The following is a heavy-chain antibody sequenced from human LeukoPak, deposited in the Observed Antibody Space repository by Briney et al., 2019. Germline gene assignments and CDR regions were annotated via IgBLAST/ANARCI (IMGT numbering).Heavy chain of an antibody. D-gene: IGHD3-22*01. CDR2: ISSSSSSI. V-gene: IGHV3-48*01. CDR1: RFTFSSYS. Sequence: GGSLRLSCAASRFTFSSYSMNWVRQAPGKGLEWVSYISSSSSSIYYADSVKGRFTISRDNSKNTLYLQMNSLRAEDTAVYYCAKEYYYDSSGYYWVDYWGQGTLVTVSS. J-gene: IGHJ4*02. CDR3: AKEYYYDSSGYYWVDY.